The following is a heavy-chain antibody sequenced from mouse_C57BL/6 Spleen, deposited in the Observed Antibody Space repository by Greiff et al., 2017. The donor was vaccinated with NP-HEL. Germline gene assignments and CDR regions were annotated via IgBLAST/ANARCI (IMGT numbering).Heavy chain of an antibody. CDR3: ARRVYYGSSSYYFDY. J-gene: IGHJ2*01. CDR1: GYSFTGYY. D-gene: IGHD1-1*01. V-gene: IGHV1-42*01. Sequence: VQLKESGPELVKPGASVKISCKASGYSFTGYYMNWVKQSPEKSLEWIGEINPSTGGTTYNQKFKAKATLTVDKSSSTAYMQLKSLTSEDSAVYYCARRVYYGSSSYYFDYWGQGTTLIVSS. CDR2: INPSTGGT.